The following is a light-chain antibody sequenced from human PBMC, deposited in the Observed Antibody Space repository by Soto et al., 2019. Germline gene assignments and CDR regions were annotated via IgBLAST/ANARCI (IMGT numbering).Light chain of an antibody. CDR2: GAS. J-gene: IGKJ2*01. V-gene: IGKV3-20*01. CDR3: QQYGSSPYT. CDR1: RSVRSNY. Sequence: IVLTQSPGTLSLSPGERATLPCRASRSVRSNYLAWYQQKPGQAPRLLIYGASNRATGIPDRFSGSGSGTDFTLTISGLEPEDFAVFYCQQYGSSPYTFGQGTKLEIK.